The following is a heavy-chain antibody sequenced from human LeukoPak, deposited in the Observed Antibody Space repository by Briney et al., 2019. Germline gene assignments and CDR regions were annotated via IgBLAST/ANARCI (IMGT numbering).Heavy chain of an antibody. V-gene: IGHV4-61*02. CDR3: ARALFEYSSPFGL. Sequence: SQTLSLTCTVSGGSISSGSYYWSWIRQPAGKGLEWIGRIYTSGSTNYNPSLKSRVTISVDTSKNQFSLKLSSVTAADTAVYYCARALFEYSSPFGLWGQGTLVTVSS. CDR2: IYTSGST. CDR1: GGSISSGSYY. J-gene: IGHJ4*02. D-gene: IGHD6-6*01.